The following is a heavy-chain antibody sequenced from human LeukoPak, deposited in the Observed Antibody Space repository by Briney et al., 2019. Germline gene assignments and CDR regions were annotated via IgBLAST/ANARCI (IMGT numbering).Heavy chain of an antibody. CDR2: IYPGDSDT. Sequence: GESLKISCKGSGYSFTSYWIGWVRQMPGKGLEWMGIIYPGDSDTRYSPSFQGQVTISADKSISTAYLQWSSLKASDTAMYYCARLTRDIAVAPGESDYWGQGTLVTVSS. CDR1: GYSFTSYW. CDR3: ARLTRDIAVAPGESDY. V-gene: IGHV5-51*01. D-gene: IGHD6-19*01. J-gene: IGHJ4*02.